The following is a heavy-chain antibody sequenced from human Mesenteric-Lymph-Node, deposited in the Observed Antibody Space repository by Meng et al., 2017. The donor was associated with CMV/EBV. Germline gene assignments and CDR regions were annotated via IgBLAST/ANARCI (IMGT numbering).Heavy chain of an antibody. V-gene: IGHV4-61*01. CDR2: IYYSGST. CDR1: GGSVSSGSYY. J-gene: IGHJ6*02. CDR3: ARDGSANFWSGIGVYGMDV. D-gene: IGHD3-3*01. Sequence: SETLSLTCTASGGSVSSGSYYWSWIRQPPGKGLEWIGYIYYSGSTNYNPSLKSRVTISVDTSKNQFSLKLSSVTAADTAVYYCARDGSANFWSGIGVYGMDVWGQGTTVTVSS.